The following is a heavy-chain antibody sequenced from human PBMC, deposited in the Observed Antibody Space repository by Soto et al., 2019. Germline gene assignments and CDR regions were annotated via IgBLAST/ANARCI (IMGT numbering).Heavy chain of an antibody. CDR1: GFTFSSHA. Sequence: EVQLLESGGGLVQPGGSLRLSCAVSGFTFSSHAMSWVRQAPGKGLECVSSITGSGDSTYYADSVKGRFTISRDKSKSTLYLQMNSVRAEDPAVYYCPTDLQCSGWLSAQTFDYWGQGNQVNVSS. V-gene: IGHV3-23*01. CDR3: PTDLQCSGWLSAQTFDY. D-gene: IGHD6-19*01. J-gene: IGHJ4*02. CDR2: ITGSGDST.